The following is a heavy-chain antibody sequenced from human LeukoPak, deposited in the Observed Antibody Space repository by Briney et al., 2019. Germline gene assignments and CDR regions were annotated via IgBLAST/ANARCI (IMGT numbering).Heavy chain of an antibody. CDR1: GFTFSNYE. CDR3: AKYLSAKGPPYGLDV. V-gene: IGHV3-48*03. CDR2: ISSSGGTI. J-gene: IGHJ6*02. D-gene: IGHD2/OR15-2a*01. Sequence: GGSLRLSCAASGFTFSNYEMNWVRQAPGKGLEWVSYISSSGGTIYYADSVKGRFTISRDNAKHSLYLQINSLRAEDTAVYYCAKYLSAKGPPYGLDVWGQGTTVTVSS.